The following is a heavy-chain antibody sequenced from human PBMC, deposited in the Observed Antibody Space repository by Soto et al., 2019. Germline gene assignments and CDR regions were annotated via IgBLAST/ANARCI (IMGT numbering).Heavy chain of an antibody. CDR1: GFSFSSYS. D-gene: IGHD6-19*01. J-gene: IGHJ4*02. CDR3: ASSGDSAGWGIDF. V-gene: IGHV3-48*02. Sequence: EVQLVESGGGLVQPGGSLRLSCAASGFSFSSYSMNWVRQAPGKGLEWVSYINRDSKTVYYAESEKGRFSISRDNAKKSLSLQMNSLRDEDTALYYCASSGDSAGWGIDFWGQGTLVTVSS. CDR2: INRDSKTV.